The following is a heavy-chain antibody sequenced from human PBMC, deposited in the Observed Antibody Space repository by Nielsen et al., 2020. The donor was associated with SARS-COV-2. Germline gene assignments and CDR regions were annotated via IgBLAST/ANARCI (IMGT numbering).Heavy chain of an antibody. CDR2: IYPGDSEG. CDR3: ARRGTMAGPSGFDV. D-gene: IGHD1/OR15-1a*01. Sequence: GESLKISCKGSGYSFTSYWIGWVRQMPGKGLEWMGIIYPGDSEGRYTPSFQGQVTISADKSISTAYLQWGSLKASDTATYYCARRGTMAGPSGFDVWGQGTTVTVSS. V-gene: IGHV5-51*01. J-gene: IGHJ6*02. CDR1: GYSFTSYW.